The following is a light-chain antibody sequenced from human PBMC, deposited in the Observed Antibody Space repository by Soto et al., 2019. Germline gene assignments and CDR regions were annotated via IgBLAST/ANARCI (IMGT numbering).Light chain of an antibody. CDR1: QDIKTY. J-gene: IGKJ3*01. CDR2: GTF. V-gene: IGKV1-9*01. Sequence: IPLTQSPSSLSASVRDRVSITCRASQDIKTYLAWYQQKRGKAPKLLISGTFTLQSGVPSRFNGSGSGTDFTLTISRLQPEDFATYYCQHLNNYPPFTFGPGTKVDLE. CDR3: QHLNNYPPFT.